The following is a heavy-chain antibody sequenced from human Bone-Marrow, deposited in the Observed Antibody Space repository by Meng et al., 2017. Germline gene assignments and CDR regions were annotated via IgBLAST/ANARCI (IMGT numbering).Heavy chain of an antibody. J-gene: IGHJ3*02. D-gene: IGHD3-22*01. V-gene: IGHV4-39*07. CDR1: GGSISSSSYY. CDR2: IYYSGST. CDR3: ARPYDSSGYYYGHDAFDI. Sequence: SETLSLTCTVSGGSISSSSYYWGWIRQPPGKGLEWIGSIYYSGSTYYNPSLKSRVTISVDTSKNQFSLKLSSVTAADTAVYYCARPYDSSGYYYGHDAFDIWGQETMVTVSS.